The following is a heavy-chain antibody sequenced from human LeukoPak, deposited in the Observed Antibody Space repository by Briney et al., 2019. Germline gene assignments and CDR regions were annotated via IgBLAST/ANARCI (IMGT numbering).Heavy chain of an antibody. J-gene: IGHJ3*02. CDR2: ISISSRYI. CDR3: ARDRHYHDSSASGLDAFDI. V-gene: IGHV3-21*06. CDR1: GFTFSSYY. D-gene: IGHD3-22*01. Sequence: GGSLRLSCAASGFTFSSYYMNWVRQPPGKGPEWVSSISISSRYIYYADSVKGRFTISRDNAKNSLYLQMNSLRAEDTALYFCARDRHYHDSSASGLDAFDIWGQGTMVTVSS.